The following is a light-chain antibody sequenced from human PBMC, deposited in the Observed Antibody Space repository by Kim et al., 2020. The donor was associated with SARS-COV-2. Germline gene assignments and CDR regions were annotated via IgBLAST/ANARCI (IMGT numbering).Light chain of an antibody. CDR3: QTWDRGNDVV. V-gene: IGLV3-1*01. CDR1: KLGNKY. Sequence: SYELTQPPSVSVSPGQTASITCSGDKLGNKYACWYQQKPGQSPVLVIYQDTKRPSGIPERFSGYNSGNTATLTISVTQAMDEADYYCQTWDRGNDVVFGGGTQLTVL. J-gene: IGLJ2*01. CDR2: QDT.